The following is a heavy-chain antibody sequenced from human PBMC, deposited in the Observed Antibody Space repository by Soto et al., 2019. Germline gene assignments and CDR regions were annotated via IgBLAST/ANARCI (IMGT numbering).Heavy chain of an antibody. CDR1: GFSFSSYS. D-gene: IGHD1-1*01. Sequence: QVQLVESGGGAVQPGRSLRLSCAASGFSFSSYSIHWVRQVPGKVLEWVAVISYDGNNKYYADSVKGRFTISRDNSKNTLYLQMDSLRAEDTAVYYCAKDAGLSDLWTHYYYGMDVWGQGTTVTVSS. CDR3: AKDAGLSDLWTHYYYGMDV. CDR2: ISYDGNNK. V-gene: IGHV3-30*18. J-gene: IGHJ6*02.